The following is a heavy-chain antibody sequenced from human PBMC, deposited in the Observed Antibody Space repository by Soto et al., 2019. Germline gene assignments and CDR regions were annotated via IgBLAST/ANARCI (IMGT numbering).Heavy chain of an antibody. D-gene: IGHD2-21*01. CDR2: IYYSGST. J-gene: IGHJ4*02. CDR1: VGSVSSGSYS. Sequence: SETVSLTCTGSVGSVSSGSYSCSCMRQPPWRGLDWIGYIYYSGSTNDNPALKRRVSITRQTAKNQFSLKLSSLTAAHTSVYYGAREGDRPATTFVCWGPGTLVILSS. V-gene: IGHV4-61*01. CDR3: AREGDRPATTFVC.